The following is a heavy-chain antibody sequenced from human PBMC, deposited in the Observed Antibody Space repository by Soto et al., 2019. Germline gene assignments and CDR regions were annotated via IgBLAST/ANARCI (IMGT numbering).Heavy chain of an antibody. CDR2: IYSDGTT. J-gene: IGHJ4*02. CDR1: GFSVSNNY. D-gene: IGHD6-19*01. Sequence: EEQLVESGGGLVQAGGSLRLSCAVSGFSVSNNYMTWVRQAPGKGLEWVSVIYSDGTTYHADSVKGRFIGSRDNSQNTLYLQMNNLRVEDTAVYYCARDTTSACRSDWWGLGTLVTVAS. V-gene: IGHV3-66*01. CDR3: ARDTTSACRSDW.